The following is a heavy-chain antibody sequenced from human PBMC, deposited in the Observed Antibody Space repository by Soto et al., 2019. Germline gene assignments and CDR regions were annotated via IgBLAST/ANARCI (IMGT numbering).Heavy chain of an antibody. Sequence: QVQLQESGPGLVKPSQTLSLTCTVPGGSISSGAYYWSWIRQHSEKGLEWIGYMHYSGIAYYNPSLTSRVTISVDTSKNQFSLKLSSVTAADTAVYYCARYYFDNSGYSNWFDPWGRGTLVTVSS. D-gene: IGHD3-22*01. CDR1: GGSISSGAYY. CDR3: ARYYFDNSGYSNWFDP. V-gene: IGHV4-31*03. J-gene: IGHJ5*02. CDR2: MHYSGIA.